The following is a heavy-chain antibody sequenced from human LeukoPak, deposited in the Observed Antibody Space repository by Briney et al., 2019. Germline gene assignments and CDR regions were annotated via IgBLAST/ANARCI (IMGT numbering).Heavy chain of an antibody. CDR3: ARYTYDSSGFSSWFDP. J-gene: IGHJ5*02. Sequence: GGSLRLSCAASGFTFSSYGMHWVRQAPGKGLEWVAVMWYDGSNKYYADSVKGRFTISRDNSKNTLYLQMNSLRAEDTAVYYCARYTYDSSGFSSWFDPWGQGTLVTVSS. D-gene: IGHD3-22*01. CDR2: MWYDGSNK. V-gene: IGHV3-33*01. CDR1: GFTFSSYG.